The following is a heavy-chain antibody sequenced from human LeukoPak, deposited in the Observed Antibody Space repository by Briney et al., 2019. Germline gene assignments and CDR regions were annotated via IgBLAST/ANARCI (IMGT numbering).Heavy chain of an antibody. J-gene: IGHJ4*02. CDR3: TKDPRWPAANGHGY. Sequence: PGGSLRLSCAASGFTFSSYAMSWVRQAPGKGLEWVSAISGSGGSTYYADSVKGRFTISRDNSKNTLYLQMNSLRAEDTAVYYCTKDPRWPAANGHGYWGQGTLVTVSS. D-gene: IGHD2-2*01. CDR1: GFTFSSYA. V-gene: IGHV3-23*01. CDR2: ISGSGGST.